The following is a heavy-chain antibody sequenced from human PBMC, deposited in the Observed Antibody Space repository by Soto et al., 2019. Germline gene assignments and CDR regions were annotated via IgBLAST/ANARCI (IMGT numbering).Heavy chain of an antibody. CDR3: ARVSGWFDP. Sequence: SETLSHTCTVSGVSISTYYWSWIRQPPGKGLEWIGYIYYSGSTNYNPSLKSRVTISVDTSKNQFSLKLSSVTAADTAVYYCARVSGWFDPWGQGTLVTVS. D-gene: IGHD6-25*01. J-gene: IGHJ5*02. V-gene: IGHV4-59*01. CDR1: GVSISTYY. CDR2: IYYSGST.